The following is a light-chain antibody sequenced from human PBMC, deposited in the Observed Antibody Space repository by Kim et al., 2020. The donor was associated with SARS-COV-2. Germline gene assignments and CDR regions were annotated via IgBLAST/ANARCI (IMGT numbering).Light chain of an antibody. V-gene: IGLV2-23*02. CDR2: EVN. CDR1: SSDVGSYDL. CDR3: FSYAGSMTYV. Sequence: QSITISCTGASSDVGSYDLVSWYQQHPGKAPKLLIYEVNKRPSGFSNRFSGSKSGNTASLTISGLQAEDEADFYCFSYAGSMTYVFGTGTKFTVL. J-gene: IGLJ1*01.